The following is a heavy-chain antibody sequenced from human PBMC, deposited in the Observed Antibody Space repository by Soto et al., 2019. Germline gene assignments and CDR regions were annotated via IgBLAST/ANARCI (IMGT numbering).Heavy chain of an antibody. J-gene: IGHJ3*01. D-gene: IGHD2-2*01. Sequence: GASVKVSCKASGYTFTSYGISWVRQAPGQGLEWMGWISAYNGNTNYAQKLQGRVTMTTDTSTSTAYMELRSLRSDDTAVYYCARDIIVTPPGPDAFDVWGQGTMVTVSS. V-gene: IGHV1-18*01. CDR2: ISAYNGNT. CDR3: ARDIIVTPPGPDAFDV. CDR1: GYTFTSYG.